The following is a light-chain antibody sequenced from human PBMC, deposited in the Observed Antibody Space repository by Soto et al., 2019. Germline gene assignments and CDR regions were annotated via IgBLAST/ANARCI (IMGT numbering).Light chain of an antibody. CDR3: QQYNKWPPLT. Sequence: EIVMTQSPAAVSVSPGERATLSCRARQSVRTNLAWYHQRPGQAPRLLIHAASTRATGIPARCSGSGSGTEFILTISSLQSEDSGVYYCQQYNKWPPLTFGGGTKVEIK. V-gene: IGKV3-15*01. CDR1: QSVRTN. J-gene: IGKJ4*01. CDR2: AAS.